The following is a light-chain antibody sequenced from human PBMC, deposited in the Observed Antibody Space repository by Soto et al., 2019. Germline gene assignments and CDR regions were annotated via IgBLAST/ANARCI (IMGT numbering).Light chain of an antibody. V-gene: IGKV3-20*01. CDR2: GAS. CDR3: HQFGSSPLAFT. J-gene: IGKJ2*01. CDR1: QSVSTRY. Sequence: ESMLTQSPGTLSLSPGERATLSCRASQSVSTRYLAWYQQKPGQAPRLLIYGASIRTAGIPDRFSGSGSGSAFTLTISNPEPVAFAVYYCHQFGSSPLAFTFGQGNELQI.